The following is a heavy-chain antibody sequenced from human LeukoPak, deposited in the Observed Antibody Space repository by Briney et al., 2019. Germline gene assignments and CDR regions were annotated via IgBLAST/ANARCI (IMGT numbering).Heavy chain of an antibody. J-gene: IGHJ3*02. V-gene: IGHV4-39*01. Sequence: SETLSLTCTVSGGSISSSSYYWDWIRQPPGKGLEWIGSIYYSGSTYYNPSLKSRVTISVDTSKNQFSLKLSSVTAADTAVYYCARHRSYYDSSGYYKDAFDIWGQGTMVTVSS. CDR3: ARHRSYYDSSGYYKDAFDI. D-gene: IGHD3-22*01. CDR2: IYYSGST. CDR1: GGSISSSSYY.